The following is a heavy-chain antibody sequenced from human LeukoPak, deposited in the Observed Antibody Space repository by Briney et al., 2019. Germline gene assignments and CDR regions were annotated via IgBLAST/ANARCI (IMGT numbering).Heavy chain of an antibody. CDR2: ISYDGSNK. CDR3: VRDFYYDSSGPFGSAFDI. J-gene: IGHJ3*02. D-gene: IGHD3-22*01. CDR1: GFTFSSYA. V-gene: IGHV3-30-3*01. Sequence: GGSLRLSCAASGFTFSSYAMHWVRQAPGKGLEWVAVISYDGSNKYYADSVKGRFTISRDNSKNTLYLQMNSLRAEDTAVYYCVRDFYYDSSGPFGSAFDIWGQGTMVTVSS.